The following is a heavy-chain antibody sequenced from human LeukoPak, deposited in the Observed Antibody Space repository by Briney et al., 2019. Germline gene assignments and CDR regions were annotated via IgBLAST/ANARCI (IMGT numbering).Heavy chain of an antibody. CDR3: ASSYYDSSGYSDY. CDR2: ISWNSGSI. Sequence: PGRSLRLSCAAFGFTFDDYAMHWVRQAPGKGLEWVSGISWNSGSIGYADSVKGRFTISRDNAKNSLHLQMNSLRAEDTAVYYCASSYYDSSGYSDYWGQGTLVTVSS. D-gene: IGHD3-22*01. J-gene: IGHJ4*02. CDR1: GFTFDDYA. V-gene: IGHV3-9*01.